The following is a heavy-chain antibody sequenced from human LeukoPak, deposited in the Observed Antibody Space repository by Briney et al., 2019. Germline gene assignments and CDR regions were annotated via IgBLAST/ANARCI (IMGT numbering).Heavy chain of an antibody. D-gene: IGHD6-13*01. J-gene: IGHJ6*03. CDR3: ATGYSSSWTDYYYYYYMDV. Sequence: SVKVSGKASGGTYSSYAISWVRQAPGQGLEWMGGIIPIFGTANYAQKFQGRVTITADKSTSTAYMELSSLRSEDTAVYYCATGYSSSWTDYYYYYYMDVWGKGTTVTISS. V-gene: IGHV1-69*06. CDR1: GGTYSSYA. CDR2: IIPIFGTA.